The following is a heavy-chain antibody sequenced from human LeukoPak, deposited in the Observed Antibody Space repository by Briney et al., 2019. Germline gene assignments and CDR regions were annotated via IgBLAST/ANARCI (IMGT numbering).Heavy chain of an antibody. CDR1: GYTFTSYD. D-gene: IGHD2-2*02. CDR2: MNPNSGNT. V-gene: IGHV1-8*03. Sequence: ASVKVSCKASGYTFTSYDINWVRQATGQGLEWMGWMNPNSGNTGYAQKFQGRVTITRNTSISTAYMELSSLRSEDTAEYYCARGLNTRYYYYMDVWGKGTTVTVSS. CDR3: ARGLNTRYYYYMDV. J-gene: IGHJ6*03.